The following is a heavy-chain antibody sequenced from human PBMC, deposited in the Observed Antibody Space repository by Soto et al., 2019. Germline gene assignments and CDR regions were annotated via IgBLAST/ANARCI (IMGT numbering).Heavy chain of an antibody. CDR1: GFTVSSNY. V-gene: IGHV3-53*01. J-gene: IGHJ6*02. CDR2: IYSGGST. Sequence: GGSLRLSCAASGFTVSSNYMSWVRQAPGKGLEWVSVIYSGGSTYYADSVRGRFTISRDNSKNTLYLQMKSLRAEDTAVYYCARDPTATRHGIDGCGQGTTVTVYS. D-gene: IGHD1-26*01. CDR3: ARDPTATRHGIDG.